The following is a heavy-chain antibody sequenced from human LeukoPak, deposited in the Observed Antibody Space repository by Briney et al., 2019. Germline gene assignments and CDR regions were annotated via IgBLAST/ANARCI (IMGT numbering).Heavy chain of an antibody. CDR2: IYESGQTT. V-gene: IGHV3-23*01. CDR1: GFTFSSHA. Sequence: PGGSLRLSCVGSGFTFSSHAMSWVRQAPEKGLEWDSGIYESGQTTHYADSVKGRFSIPRDNSKNTLYLQMDSLRGEDTAIYYCAKDYRIGYSDHFDYWGQGALVTVSS. J-gene: IGHJ4*02. D-gene: IGHD2-21*01. CDR3: AKDYRIGYSDHFDY.